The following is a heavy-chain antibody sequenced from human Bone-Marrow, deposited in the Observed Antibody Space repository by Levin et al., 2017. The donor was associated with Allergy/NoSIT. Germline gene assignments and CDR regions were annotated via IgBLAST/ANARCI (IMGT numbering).Heavy chain of an antibody. J-gene: IGHJ5*02. Sequence: SQTLSLTCTVSGGSISSSYWSWIRQFPGRGLEWIGYVYYTGTTKYNDSLKGRLTISLDTSKNQFSLKLNSVTAADTAIYYCVRDQQMGRLDPWGQGTLVTVSS. CDR3: VRDQQMGRLDP. D-gene: IGHD6-13*01. V-gene: IGHV4-59*01. CDR2: VYYTGTT. CDR1: GGSISSSY.